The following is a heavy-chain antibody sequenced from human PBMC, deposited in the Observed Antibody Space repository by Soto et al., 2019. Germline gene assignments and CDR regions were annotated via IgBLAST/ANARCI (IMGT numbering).Heavy chain of an antibody. Sequence: TGGSLRLSCVASGFTFSSYAMSWVRQAPGKGLEWVSSISGGGGSTYYADSVKGRFTISRDNSKNTLYLQMNSLRAEDTAVYLCAKNANYDYVWGSYRIDYWGQGTRVTVSS. CDR2: ISGGGGST. V-gene: IGHV3-23*01. CDR1: GFTFSSYA. CDR3: AKNANYDYVWGSYRIDY. D-gene: IGHD3-16*02. J-gene: IGHJ4*02.